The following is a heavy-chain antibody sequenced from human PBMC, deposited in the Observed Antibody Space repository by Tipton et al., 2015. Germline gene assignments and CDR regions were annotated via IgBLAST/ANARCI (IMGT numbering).Heavy chain of an antibody. V-gene: IGHV4-39*07. J-gene: IGHJ6*02. CDR1: SGSIISSSYS. Sequence: TLSLTCTVSSGSIISSSYSWGWIRQPPGKGLEWIGSIYYSGTTYYNPSLKSRVTISVDTSKNEFSLKLRSVTAADTAVYYCARDLEHGMDVWGQGTTVTVPS. CDR2: IYYSGTT. D-gene: IGHD3-3*01. CDR3: ARDLEHGMDV.